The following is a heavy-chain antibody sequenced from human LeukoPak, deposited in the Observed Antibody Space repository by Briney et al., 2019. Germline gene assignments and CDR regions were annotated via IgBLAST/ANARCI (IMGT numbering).Heavy chain of an antibody. D-gene: IGHD4-23*01. V-gene: IGHV4-34*01. CDR3: ARAVERGNFDY. CDR1: GGSFSGYY. Sequence: SETLSLTCAVYGGSFSGYYWSWIRQPPGKGLEWIGEINHSGSINYNPSLKSRVTISVDTSKNQFPLKLSSVTAADTAVYYCARAVERGNFDYWGQGTLVTVSS. J-gene: IGHJ4*02. CDR2: INHSGSI.